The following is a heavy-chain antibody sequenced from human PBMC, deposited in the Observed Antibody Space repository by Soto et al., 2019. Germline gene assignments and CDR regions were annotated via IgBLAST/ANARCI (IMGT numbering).Heavy chain of an antibody. J-gene: IGHJ4*02. CDR2: ISAYNGNK. CDR3: ARTGGGMAARPLEY. CDR1: GYMFTTYG. D-gene: IGHD6-6*01. Sequence: QVQLVQSGGEVKKPGASVEVSCRTSGYMFTTYGMSWVRQAPGQGLEWMARISAYNGNKKYAQKCQCRVTMTTDTSTSTVSMELRNLTSDDTGTYFCARTGGGMAARPLEYWGQGTLVTVSS. V-gene: IGHV1-18*04.